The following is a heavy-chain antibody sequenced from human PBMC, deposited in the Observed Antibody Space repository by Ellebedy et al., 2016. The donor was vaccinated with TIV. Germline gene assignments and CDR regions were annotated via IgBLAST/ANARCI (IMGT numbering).Heavy chain of an antibody. D-gene: IGHD2-15*01. V-gene: IGHV3-23*01. CDR2: ISGSGGST. J-gene: IGHJ6*02. Sequence: GESLKISXAASGFTFSSYAMSWVRQAPGKGLEWVSAISGSGGSTYYADSVKGRFTISRDNSKNTLYLQMNSLRAEDTAVYYCAKDQRGCSGGSCYYYYGMDVWGQGTTVTVSS. CDR3: AKDQRGCSGGSCYYYYGMDV. CDR1: GFTFSSYA.